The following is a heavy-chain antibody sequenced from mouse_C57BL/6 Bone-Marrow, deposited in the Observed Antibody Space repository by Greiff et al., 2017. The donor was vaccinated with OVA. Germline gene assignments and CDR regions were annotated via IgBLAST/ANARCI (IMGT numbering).Heavy chain of an antibody. J-gene: IGHJ1*03. Sequence: EVKLVESEGGLVQPGSSMKLSCTASGFTFSDYYMAWVRQVPEKGLEWVANINYDGSSTYYLDSLKSRFIISRDNAKNILYLQMSSLKSEDTATYYCARDPFYYSNWYFDVWGTGTTVTVSS. CDR1: GFTFSDYY. V-gene: IGHV5-16*01. CDR2: INYDGSST. D-gene: IGHD2-5*01. CDR3: ARDPFYYSNWYFDV.